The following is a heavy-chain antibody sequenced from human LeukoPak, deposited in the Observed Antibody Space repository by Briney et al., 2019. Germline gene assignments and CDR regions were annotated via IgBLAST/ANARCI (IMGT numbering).Heavy chain of an antibody. Sequence: PSETLSLTCTVSGGSISSYYWSWIRQPAGKGLEWIGRIYTSGSTNYNPSLKSRVTTSVDTSKNQFSLKLSSVTAADTAVYYCARVKRDSYGYFDYYYYMDVWGKGTTVTISS. D-gene: IGHD5-18*01. CDR3: ARVKRDSYGYFDYYYYMDV. V-gene: IGHV4-4*07. CDR1: GGSISSYY. CDR2: IYTSGST. J-gene: IGHJ6*03.